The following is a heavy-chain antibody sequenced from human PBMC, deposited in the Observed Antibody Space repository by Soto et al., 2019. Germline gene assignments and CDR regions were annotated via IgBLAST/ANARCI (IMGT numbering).Heavy chain of an antibody. Sequence: QLQLQESGPGLVKPSETLSLTCTVSGGSISSSSYYWGWIRQPPGKGLEWIGSIYYSGSTYYNPSLKSRVIISVDTSKNQFSLKLSSVTAADTAVYYCARHDRYDGPQYFAYWGQPTLVTVFS. CDR2: IYYSGST. CDR1: GGSISSSSYY. V-gene: IGHV4-39*01. CDR3: ARHDRYDGPQYFAY. D-gene: IGHD1-20*01. J-gene: IGHJ4*02.